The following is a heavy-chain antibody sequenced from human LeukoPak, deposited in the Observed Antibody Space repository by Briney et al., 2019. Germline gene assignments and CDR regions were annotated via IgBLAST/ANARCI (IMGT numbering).Heavy chain of an antibody. V-gene: IGHV1-18*01. Sequence: GASVKVSCKASGYTFTSYGISWVRQAPGQGLEWMGWISAYNGNTNYAQKFQGRVTMTRNTSISTAYMELSSLRSEDTAVYYCARGQAHEGAFDIWGQGTMVTVSS. CDR3: ARGQAHEGAFDI. CDR1: GYTFTSYG. J-gene: IGHJ3*02. CDR2: ISAYNGNT.